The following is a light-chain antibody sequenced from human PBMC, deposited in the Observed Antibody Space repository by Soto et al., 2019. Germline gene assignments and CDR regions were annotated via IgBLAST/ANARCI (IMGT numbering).Light chain of an antibody. CDR2: DAS. V-gene: IGKV1-5*01. J-gene: IGKJ1*01. CDR1: QSISSW. CDR3: QQYNSYSP. Sequence: DIQMTQSPSTLSASVGDRVTITCRASQSISSWLAWYQQKPGKAPKLLIYDASSLESGVPSRFSGSGSGTAFTLTISSLQPDDFATYYCQQYNSYSPFGQGTKVDIK.